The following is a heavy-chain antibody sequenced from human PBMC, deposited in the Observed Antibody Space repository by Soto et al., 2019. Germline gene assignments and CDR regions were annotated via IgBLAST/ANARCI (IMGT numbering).Heavy chain of an antibody. J-gene: IGHJ6*03. CDR3: ARGEAKYYYYYYMDV. CDR1: GYTLTELS. Sequence: ASVKVSCKVSGYTLTELSMHWVRQAPGKGLEWMGGFDPEDGETIYAQKFQGRVTMTRNTSISTAYMELSSLRSEDTAVYYCARGEAKYYYYYYMDVWGKGTTVTVSS. V-gene: IGHV1-24*01. CDR2: FDPEDGET.